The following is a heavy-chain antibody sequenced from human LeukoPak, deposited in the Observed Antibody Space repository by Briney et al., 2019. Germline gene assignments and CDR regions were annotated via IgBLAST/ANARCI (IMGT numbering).Heavy chain of an antibody. Sequence: GTSVEVSCKASGGTFSSYAISWVRQPPGQGLEWMGGIIPIFGTANYAQKFQGRVTITADESTSTAYMELSSLRSEDTAVYYCAHPPSSDAFYFDYWGQGTLVTVSS. V-gene: IGHV1-69*13. CDR2: IIPIFGTA. CDR1: GGTFSSYA. CDR3: AHPPSSDAFYFDY. D-gene: IGHD3-16*01. J-gene: IGHJ4*02.